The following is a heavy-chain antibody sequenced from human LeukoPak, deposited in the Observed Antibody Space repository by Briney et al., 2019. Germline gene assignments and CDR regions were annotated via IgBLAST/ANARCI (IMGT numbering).Heavy chain of an antibody. CDR3: VRDPSGSGFAFDS. J-gene: IGHJ4*02. D-gene: IGHD1-1*01. V-gene: IGHV3-33*01. CDR2: IWFDGSNR. Sequence: GGSLRLSCAASGFIFSNDAMHWVRQAPGKGLEWVAFIWFDGSNRHYADSVKGRFTISRDNSEDTLYLQMNSLRAEDTAVYYCVRDPSGSGFAFDSWGQGALVTVSS. CDR1: GFIFSNDA.